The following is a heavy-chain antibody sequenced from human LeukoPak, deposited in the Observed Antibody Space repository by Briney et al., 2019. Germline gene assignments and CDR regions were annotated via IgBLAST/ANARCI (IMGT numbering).Heavy chain of an antibody. D-gene: IGHD3-22*01. CDR1: GFTFSSYA. CDR2: ISGTGGST. V-gene: IGHV3-23*01. J-gene: IGHJ4*02. Sequence: PGGSLRLSCAASGFTFSSYALSWVRQAPGKGLEWVSGISGTGGSTYHADSVKGRFTISRDNSKNTLYLQMSSLRAEDTAVYYCAKCSRSGSYYHFDYWGQGTLVTVST. CDR3: AKCSRSGSYYHFDY.